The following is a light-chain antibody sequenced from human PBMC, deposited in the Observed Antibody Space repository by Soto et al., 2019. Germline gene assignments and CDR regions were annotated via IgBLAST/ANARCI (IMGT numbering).Light chain of an antibody. CDR2: DSS. CDR1: QCISRW. Sequence: DIQMTQSPSTLSASVGDRVTITCRASQCISRWLAWYQQKSGKAPKFLIYDSSSLESGVPSRFSGSGSGTEFTLTITTLHPDDFATYYCQQYDSYPWTFGQGTKVEIK. V-gene: IGKV1-5*01. J-gene: IGKJ1*01. CDR3: QQYDSYPWT.